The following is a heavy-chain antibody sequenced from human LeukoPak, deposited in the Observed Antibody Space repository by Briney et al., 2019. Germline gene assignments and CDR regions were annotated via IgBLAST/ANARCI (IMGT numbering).Heavy chain of an antibody. Sequence: GGSLRLSCAASGFTFSSYAMHWVRQAPGKGLEWVAVISYDGSNKYYADSVKGRFTISRDNSKSTLYLQMNSLRAEDTAVYYCAKDRQKYCTNGVCTTAYFDYWGQGTLVTVSS. D-gene: IGHD2-8*01. J-gene: IGHJ4*02. V-gene: IGHV3-30*04. CDR2: ISYDGSNK. CDR1: GFTFSSYA. CDR3: AKDRQKYCTNGVCTTAYFDY.